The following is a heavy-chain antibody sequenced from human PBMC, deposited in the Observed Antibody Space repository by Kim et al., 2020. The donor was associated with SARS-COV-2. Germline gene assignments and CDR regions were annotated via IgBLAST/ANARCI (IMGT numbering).Heavy chain of an antibody. V-gene: IGHV1-3*01. CDR1: GYTFSDYA. CDR3: ARVYSSSTSCQYYFDY. J-gene: IGHJ4*02. CDR2: INAGNGIA. Sequence: ASVKVSCKASGYTFSDYAIHWARQAPGQRLEWMGWINAGNGIAKYSQKFQDRVTITRDTSANTAYMEVSSLRSEDTAVYYCARVYSSSTSCQYYFDYWGQGTQVTVSS. D-gene: IGHD2-2*01.